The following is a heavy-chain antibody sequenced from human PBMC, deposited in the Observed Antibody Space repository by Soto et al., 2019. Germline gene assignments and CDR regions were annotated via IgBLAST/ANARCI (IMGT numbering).Heavy chain of an antibody. V-gene: IGHV3-23*01. Sequence: EVQLLESGGGLVQPGGSLRLSCAASGFTFSSYAMSWVRQAPGKGLEWVSAISGSGGSTYYADSVKGRFTISRDNSKNTLYLQMNSLGAEDTAVYYCAKPVRSGEYYFDYWGQGTLVTVSS. D-gene: IGHD3-10*01. CDR1: GFTFSSYA. CDR3: AKPVRSGEYYFDY. J-gene: IGHJ4*02. CDR2: ISGSGGST.